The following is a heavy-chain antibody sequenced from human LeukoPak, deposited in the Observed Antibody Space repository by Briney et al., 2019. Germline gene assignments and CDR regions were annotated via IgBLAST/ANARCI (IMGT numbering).Heavy chain of an antibody. CDR3: ARDRRYYDTSGTVYYDAMDV. CDR2: IYYSGST. V-gene: IGHV4-59*01. D-gene: IGHD3-22*01. Sequence: SETLSLTCTVSGGSISSYYWSWIRQPPGKGLEWIGYIYYSGSTNYNPSLESRVTISVDTSKNHFSLKLSSVTAADTAVYYCARDRRYYDTSGTVYYDAMDVWGQGTTVTVSS. J-gene: IGHJ6*02. CDR1: GGSISSYY.